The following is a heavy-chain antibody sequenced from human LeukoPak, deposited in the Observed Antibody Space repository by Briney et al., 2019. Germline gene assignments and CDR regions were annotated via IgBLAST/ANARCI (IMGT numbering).Heavy chain of an antibody. J-gene: IGHJ4*02. CDR1: GGSFSGYY. CDR2: INHSGST. D-gene: IGHD3-22*01. Sequence: SETLSLTCAVYGGSFSGYYWSWIRQPPGKGLEWIGEINHSGSTNYNPSLKSRVTISVDTSKNQFSLKLSSVTAADTAVYYCARAPYYYDSSGYYRIREKSKYYFDYWGQGTLVTVSS. V-gene: IGHV4-34*01. CDR3: ARAPYYYDSSGYYRIREKSKYYFDY.